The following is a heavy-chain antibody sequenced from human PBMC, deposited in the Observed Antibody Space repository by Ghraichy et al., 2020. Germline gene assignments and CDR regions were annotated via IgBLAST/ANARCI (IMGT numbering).Heavy chain of an antibody. CDR1: GYTFTELF. CDR2: FDPEDGET. V-gene: IGHV1-24*01. J-gene: IGHJ6*02. Sequence: APVKVSCKVSGYTFTELFMYWVRQAPGKGLEWMGGFDPEDGETIYAQEFQGRVTLTEDTTTDTAYMELRSLRSEDTAVYYCAADPRLAGTWYYYYGMDAWGQGTTVTVSS. D-gene: IGHD3-3*02. CDR3: AADPRLAGTWYYYYGMDA.